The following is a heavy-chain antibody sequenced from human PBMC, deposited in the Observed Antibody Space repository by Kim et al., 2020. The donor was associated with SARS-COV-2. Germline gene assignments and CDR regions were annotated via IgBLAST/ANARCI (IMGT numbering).Heavy chain of an antibody. CDR3: AKDRMTTVVSLVGS. Sequence: YVDSVKGRFTISRDNSKNTVFLQMDSLRAEDTAVYYCAKDRMTTVVSLVGSWGQGALVTVSS. J-gene: IGHJ4*02. D-gene: IGHD4-17*01. V-gene: IGHV3-30*02.